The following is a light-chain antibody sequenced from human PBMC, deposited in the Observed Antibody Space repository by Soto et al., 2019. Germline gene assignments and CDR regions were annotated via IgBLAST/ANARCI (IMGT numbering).Light chain of an antibody. Sequence: EIVMTQSPATLSVSPGERATLSCRTSQSVSSSLAWYQQKPGQAPRLLIYGASSRATGIPDRFSGSGSGTDFTLTISRLEPEDFAVYYCQQYGSSPRTFGQGTKVDI. CDR1: QSVSSS. J-gene: IGKJ1*01. V-gene: IGKV3-20*01. CDR3: QQYGSSPRT. CDR2: GAS.